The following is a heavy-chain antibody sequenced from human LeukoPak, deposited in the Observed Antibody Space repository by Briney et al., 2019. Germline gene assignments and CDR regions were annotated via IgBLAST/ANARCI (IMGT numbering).Heavy chain of an antibody. V-gene: IGHV3-33*01. J-gene: IGHJ4*02. D-gene: IGHD2-15*01. CDR2: IWYDGSNK. CDR3: ARAYSPYYFDY. CDR1: GFTFSSYG. Sequence: GRSLRLSCAASGFTFSSYGMHWVRQAPGKGLEWVAVIWYDGSNKYYADSVKGRLTISRDNSKNTLYLQMNSLRAEDTAVYYCARAYSPYYFDYWGQGTLVTVSS.